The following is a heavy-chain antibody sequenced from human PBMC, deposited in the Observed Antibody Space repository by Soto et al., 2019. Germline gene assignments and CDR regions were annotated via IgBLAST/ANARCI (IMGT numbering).Heavy chain of an antibody. CDR3: ARDQYSSSWSN. J-gene: IGHJ4*02. CDR1: GGSISSYY. CDR2: IYYSGST. Sequence: SETLSLTCTVSGGSISSYYWSWIRQPPGKGLEWIGYIYYSGSTNYNPSLKSRVTISVDTSKNQFSLKLSSVTAADTAVYYCARDQYSSSWSNWGQGTLVTSPQ. D-gene: IGHD6-13*01. V-gene: IGHV4-59*12.